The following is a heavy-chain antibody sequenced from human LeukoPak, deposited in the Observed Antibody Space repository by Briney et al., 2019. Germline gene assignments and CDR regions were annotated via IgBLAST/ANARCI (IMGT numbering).Heavy chain of an antibody. V-gene: IGHV3-30*18. CDR1: GFTFNNYG. Sequence: GKSLRLSCAASGFTFNNYGMHWVRQAPGKGLEWVAVISYDGRNIHYPDSVKGRFTISRDISTDTLWLQMDSLRTEDTAVYYCAKGPLRGTAAAIDYWGQGTLVTASS. D-gene: IGHD2-2*01. CDR2: ISYDGRNI. CDR3: AKGPLRGTAAAIDY. J-gene: IGHJ4*02.